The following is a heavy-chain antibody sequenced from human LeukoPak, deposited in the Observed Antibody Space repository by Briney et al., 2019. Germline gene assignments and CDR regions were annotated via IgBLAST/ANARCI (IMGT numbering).Heavy chain of an antibody. D-gene: IGHD5-24*01. CDR2: INHSGST. CDR1: GGSFSGYY. V-gene: IGHV4-34*01. J-gene: IGHJ4*02. CDR3: ARGRGYNSFDY. Sequence: PSETLSLTCAVYGGSFSGYYWSWIRQPPRKGLEWIGEINHSGSTNYNPSLKSRVTISVDTSKNQFSLKLRSVTAAETAVYYCARGRGYNSFDYWGQGTLVTVSS.